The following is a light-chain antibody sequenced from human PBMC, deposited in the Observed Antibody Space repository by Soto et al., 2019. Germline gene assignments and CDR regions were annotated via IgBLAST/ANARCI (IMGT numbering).Light chain of an antibody. Sequence: EIVLTQSPGTLSLSPGERATLSCRASESVSDNYLAWYQQRSGQAPRLVTYGASSRASAVPDRFSGSGSGADFTLTISRLETEDFAVYYCQQYGSSPLTFGGGTKVEIK. CDR1: ESVSDNY. J-gene: IGKJ4*01. CDR3: QQYGSSPLT. V-gene: IGKV3-20*01. CDR2: GAS.